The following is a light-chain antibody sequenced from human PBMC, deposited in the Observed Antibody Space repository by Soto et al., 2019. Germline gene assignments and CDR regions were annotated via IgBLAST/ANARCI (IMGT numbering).Light chain of an antibody. CDR2: DAS. Sequence: DSQGTQSPPTLSASVGDRVTISCRASQTIITWMAWYQQKPGKAPKLLVYDASTLQSGVASKFSGSGSGTEFTLIISGLQPDDSATYFCQQYTDTNNPCMFGQGTKVDIK. V-gene: IGKV1-5*01. CDR3: QQYTDTNNPCM. J-gene: IGKJ2*01. CDR1: QTIITW.